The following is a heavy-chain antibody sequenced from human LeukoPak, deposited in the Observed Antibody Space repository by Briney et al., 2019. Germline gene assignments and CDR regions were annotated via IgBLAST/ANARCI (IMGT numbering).Heavy chain of an antibody. D-gene: IGHD6-13*01. CDR2: IYYSGST. CDR1: GGSISSYY. Sequence: SETLSLTCSVSGGSISSYYWSWIRQPPGKGLEWIGYIYYSGSTNYNPSLKSRVTISVDTSKNQFSLKLSSVTAADTAVYYCAKGPGYSSSWYGGWFDPWGQGTLVTVSS. V-gene: IGHV4-59*12. J-gene: IGHJ5*02. CDR3: AKGPGYSSSWYGGWFDP.